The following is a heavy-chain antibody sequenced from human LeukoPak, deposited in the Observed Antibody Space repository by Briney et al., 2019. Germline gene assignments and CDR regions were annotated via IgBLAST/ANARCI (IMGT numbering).Heavy chain of an antibody. CDR3: ARGQGNLPFLGYCSGGSCYGGAN. CDR1: GYTFTSYA. CDR2: TNPNSGKT. J-gene: IGHJ4*02. Sequence: GASVKVSCKASGYTFTSYAINWVRQATGQGREWMGWTNPNSGKTGYAQQCQGRVTMTRNTSISTAYMELSSLRSEDTAVYYCARGQGNLPFLGYCSGGSCYGGANWGQGTLVTVSS. V-gene: IGHV1-8*01. D-gene: IGHD2-15*01.